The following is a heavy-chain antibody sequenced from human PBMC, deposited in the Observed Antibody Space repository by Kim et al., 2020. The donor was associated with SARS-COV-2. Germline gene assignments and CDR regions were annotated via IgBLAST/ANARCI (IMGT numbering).Heavy chain of an antibody. CDR2: IIPLFGTA. CDR3: ATARITGTTSLYYYYYYMDV. V-gene: IGHV1-69*13. D-gene: IGHD1-7*01. Sequence: SVKVSCKASGGTFSSYAISWVRQAPGQGLEWMGGIIPLFGTANYAQKFQGRVTITADESTSTAYMELSSLRSEDTAAYYCATARITGTTSLYYYYYYMDVWGKGTTVTVSS. J-gene: IGHJ6*03. CDR1: GGTFSSYA.